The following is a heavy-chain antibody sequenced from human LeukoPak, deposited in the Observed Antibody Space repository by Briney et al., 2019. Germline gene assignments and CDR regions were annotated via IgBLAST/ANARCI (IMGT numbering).Heavy chain of an antibody. CDR1: GYTFTSYA. CDR2: INTNTGNP. J-gene: IGHJ6*02. Sequence: ASVKVSCKASGYTFTSYAMNWVRQAPGQGLEWMGWINTNTGNPTYAQGFTGRFVFSLDTSVSTAYLQISSLKAEDTAVYYCASSPDLDLITMVRGALRGYYGMDVWGQGTTVTVSS. CDR3: ASSPDLDLITMVRGALRGYYGMDV. V-gene: IGHV7-4-1*02. D-gene: IGHD3-10*01.